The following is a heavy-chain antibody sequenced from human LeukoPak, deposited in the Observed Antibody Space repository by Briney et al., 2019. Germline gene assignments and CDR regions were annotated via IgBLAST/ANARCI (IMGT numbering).Heavy chain of an antibody. CDR3: ASSIFGVVNFDY. CDR1: GGSFSGYY. D-gene: IGHD3-3*01. J-gene: IGHJ4*02. Sequence: SETLSLTCAVYGGSFSGYYWSWIRQPPGKGLEWIGEINHSGSTNYNPSLKSRVTISVDTSKNQFSLKLSSVTAADTAVYYCASSIFGVVNFDYWGQGTLVTVSS. V-gene: IGHV4-34*01. CDR2: INHSGST.